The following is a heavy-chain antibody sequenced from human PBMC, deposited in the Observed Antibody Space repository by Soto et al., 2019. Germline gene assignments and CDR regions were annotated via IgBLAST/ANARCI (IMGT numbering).Heavy chain of an antibody. V-gene: IGHV3-30-3*01. D-gene: IGHD4-17*01. CDR2: ISYDGSNK. CDR3: ARGVGGVDGDYNYFDY. CDR1: GFTFSYYP. Sequence: QVQLVESGGGVVQPGRSLRLSCAASGFTFSYYPMHWVRQAPGKGLEWVAVISYDGSNKYYADSVKGRFTISRDNSKNTLYLQMNSLRAEDTAVYYCARGVGGVDGDYNYFDYGGQGTLVTVSS. J-gene: IGHJ4*02.